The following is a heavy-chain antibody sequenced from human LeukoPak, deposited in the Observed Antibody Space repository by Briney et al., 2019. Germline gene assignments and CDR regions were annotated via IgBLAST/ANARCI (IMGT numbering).Heavy chain of an antibody. CDR3: AGGRGLRFPFDY. J-gene: IGHJ4*02. D-gene: IGHD5-12*01. Sequence: PSETLSLTCTVSGGSISSYYWSWIRQPPGKGLEWIGYIYYSGSTNYNPSLKSRVTISVDTPKNQFSLKLSSVTAADTAVYYCAGGRGLRFPFDYWGQGTLVTVSS. CDR2: IYYSGST. V-gene: IGHV4-59*01. CDR1: GGSISSYY.